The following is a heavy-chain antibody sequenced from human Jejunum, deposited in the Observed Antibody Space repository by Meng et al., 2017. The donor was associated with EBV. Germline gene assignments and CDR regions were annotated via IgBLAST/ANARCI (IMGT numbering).Heavy chain of an antibody. Sequence: QLQLQESGSGLVKPSQTLSLTCAGSGDSITRGAYLWSWIRQPPGKGLEWIGNIYHIGSTYYNPSLKSRVTISVDRSKNQFSLKLTSVTAADTAVYYCARGGPDFGDYVPFDYWGQGTLVTVSS. D-gene: IGHD4-17*01. J-gene: IGHJ4*02. CDR3: ARGGPDFGDYVPFDY. CDR2: IYHIGST. V-gene: IGHV4-30-2*01. CDR1: GDSITRGAYL.